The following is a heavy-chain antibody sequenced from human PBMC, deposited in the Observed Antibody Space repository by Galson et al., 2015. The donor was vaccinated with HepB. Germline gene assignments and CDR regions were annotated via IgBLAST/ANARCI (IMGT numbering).Heavy chain of an antibody. CDR1: GFTFSSYA. Sequence: SLRLSCAASGFTFSSYAMHWVRQAPGKGLEWVAVISYDGSNKYYADSVKGRFTISRDNSKNTLYLQMNSLRAEDTAVYYCARDEGWFDPWGQGTLVTVSS. CDR3: ARDEGWFDP. J-gene: IGHJ5*02. CDR2: ISYDGSNK. V-gene: IGHV3-30*14.